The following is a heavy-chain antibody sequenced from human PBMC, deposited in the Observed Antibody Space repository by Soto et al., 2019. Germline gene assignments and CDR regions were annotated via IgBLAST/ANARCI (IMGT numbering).Heavy chain of an antibody. J-gene: IGHJ6*02. CDR1: GGSVSSSSYY. Sequence: QVQLQESGPGLVKPSETLSLTCTVSGGSVSSSSYYWSWIRQPPGKGLEWIGNIYYRGSTKYNPSPQQRVPISGDTSTNPYYLKLSSETPAETPMYYCARDFEVRHHYGNYHYRMDIWGQGTTVTVS. D-gene: IGHD3-10*01. V-gene: IGHV4-61*01. CDR2: IYYRGST. CDR3: ARDFEVRHHYGNYHYRMDI.